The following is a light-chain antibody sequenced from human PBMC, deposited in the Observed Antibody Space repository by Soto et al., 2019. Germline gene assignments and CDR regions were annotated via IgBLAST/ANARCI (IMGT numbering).Light chain of an antibody. CDR1: SSDVGGYNY. V-gene: IGLV2-11*01. Sequence: QSVLTQPRSVSGSPGQSVTISCTGTSSDVGGYNYVSWYQQHPGKAPKLMIYDVSKRPSGVPDRFSGSKSGNTASLTISGLQAEDEADYYCCSYAGSYTFGHYVFGTGTKVTVL. J-gene: IGLJ1*01. CDR2: DVS. CDR3: CSYAGSYTFGHYV.